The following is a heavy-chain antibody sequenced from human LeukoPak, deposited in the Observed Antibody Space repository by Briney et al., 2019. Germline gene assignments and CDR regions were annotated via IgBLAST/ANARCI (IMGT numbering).Heavy chain of an antibody. CDR3: ASLYSGYDLAYFDY. V-gene: IGHV4-59*01. J-gene: IGHJ4*02. CDR1: GGSISSYY. D-gene: IGHD5-12*01. Sequence: SETLSLTCTVSGGSISSYYWSWIRQPPGKGLEWIGYICYSGSTNYNPSLKSRVTISVDTSRNQFSLKLSSVTAADTAVYYCASLYSGYDLAYFDYWGQGTLVTVSS. CDR2: ICYSGST.